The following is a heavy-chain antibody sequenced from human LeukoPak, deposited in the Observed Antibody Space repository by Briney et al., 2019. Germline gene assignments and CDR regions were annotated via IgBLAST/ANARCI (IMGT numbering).Heavy chain of an antibody. CDR2: MYYSGST. Sequence: SETLSLTCTDSGDSISRYYWSWIQQPPGKGLEWIGYMYYSGSTYYNPSLKSRVSISVDTSKNQFSLKLTSVTAADTAVYYCARGGIAAAGIPLRIWGQGTMVTVSS. CDR3: ARGGIAAAGIPLRI. J-gene: IGHJ3*02. D-gene: IGHD6-13*01. V-gene: IGHV4-59*01. CDR1: GDSISRYY.